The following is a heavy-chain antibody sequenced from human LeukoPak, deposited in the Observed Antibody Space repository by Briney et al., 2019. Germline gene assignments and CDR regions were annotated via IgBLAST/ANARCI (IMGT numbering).Heavy chain of an antibody. V-gene: IGHV1-69*04. CDR3: ARVTMIVENWYFDL. D-gene: IGHD3-22*01. J-gene: IGHJ2*01. CDR1: GGTFSSYA. CDR2: IIPILGIA. Sequence: SVKVSCKASGGTFSSYAISWVRQAPGQGLEWMGRIIPILGIANYAQKFQGRVTITADKSTSTAYMELSSLRSEDTAVYYCARVTMIVENWYFDLWGRGTLVTVSS.